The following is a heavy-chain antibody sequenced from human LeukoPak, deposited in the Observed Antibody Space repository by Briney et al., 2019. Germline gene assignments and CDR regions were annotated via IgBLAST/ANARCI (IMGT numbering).Heavy chain of an antibody. CDR3: ARDYEYSNSY. CDR1: GFTFSTSW. D-gene: IGHD6-6*01. Sequence: AGGSLRLSCAASGFTFSTSWMAWVRQAPGKGLEWVANIKEDGRDKNYVDSVKDRFTISRDNARDLLYLQMNVLRAEDTAVYYCARDYEYSNSYWGQGTLVTVSS. J-gene: IGHJ4*02. V-gene: IGHV3-7*05. CDR2: IKEDGRDK.